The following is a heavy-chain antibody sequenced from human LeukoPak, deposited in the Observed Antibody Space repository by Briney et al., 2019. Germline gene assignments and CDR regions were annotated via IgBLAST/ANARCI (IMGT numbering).Heavy chain of an antibody. J-gene: IGHJ4*02. CDR2: IRSKAYGGTT. V-gene: IGHV3-49*03. D-gene: IGHD6-19*01. CDR1: GFTFGDYA. Sequence: GGSLRLSCTASGFTFGDYAMSWFRQAPGKGLEWVGFIRSKAYGGTTEYAASVKGGFTISRDDSKSIAYLQMNSLRAEDTAVYNCARDSGWYTGFDYWGQGTLVTVSS. CDR3: ARDSGWYTGFDY.